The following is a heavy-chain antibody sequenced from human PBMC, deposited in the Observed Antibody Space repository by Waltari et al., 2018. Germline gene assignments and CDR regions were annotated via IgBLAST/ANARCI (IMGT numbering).Heavy chain of an antibody. D-gene: IGHD6-19*01. J-gene: IGHJ4*02. CDR2: INPNSGGT. CDR3: ASRKAVAGTGGFDY. Sequence: VQLVQSGAEVKTPGASVKVSCKASGATLTGYYMTWVRQAPGQGLEWMGWINPNSGGTNDAQKFQGRVTMTRDTSISTAYMELSRLRSDDTAVYYCASRKAVAGTGGFDYWGQGTLVTVSS. V-gene: IGHV1-2*02. CDR1: GATLTGYY.